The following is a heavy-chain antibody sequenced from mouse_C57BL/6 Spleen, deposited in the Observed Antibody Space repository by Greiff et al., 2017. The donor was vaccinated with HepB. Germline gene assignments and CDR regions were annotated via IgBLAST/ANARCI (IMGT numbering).Heavy chain of an antibody. V-gene: IGHV10-1*01. Sequence: EVKLMESGGGLVQPKGSLKLSCAASGFSFNTYAMNWVRQAPGKGLEWVARIRSKSNNYATYYADSVKDRFTISRDDSESMLYLQMNNLKTEDTAMYYCVRPLYSQGCAYWGQGTLVTVSA. CDR2: IRSKSNNYAT. D-gene: IGHD2-1*01. J-gene: IGHJ3*01. CDR3: VRPLYSQGCAY. CDR1: GFSFNTYA.